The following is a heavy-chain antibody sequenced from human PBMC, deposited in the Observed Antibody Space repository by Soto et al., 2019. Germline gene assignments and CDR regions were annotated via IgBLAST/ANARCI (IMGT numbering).Heavy chain of an antibody. V-gene: IGHV3-48*01. Sequence: GGSLRLSCAASGFVFSSYSMNWDRQAPGKGLEWVSYISTSGSIIYYADSVKGRLTISRDNAKNSLYLQMNSLRAEDTAVYYCARGATIFGVVIDYYFDYWGQGTLVTVSS. CDR2: ISTSGSII. CDR1: GFVFSSYS. J-gene: IGHJ4*02. D-gene: IGHD3-3*01. CDR3: ARGATIFGVVIDYYFDY.